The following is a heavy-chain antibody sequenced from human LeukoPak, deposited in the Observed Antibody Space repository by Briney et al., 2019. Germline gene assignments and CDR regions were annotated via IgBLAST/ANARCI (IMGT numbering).Heavy chain of an antibody. CDR1: GGSISSSNW. Sequence: SETLSLTCAVSGGSISSSNWWSWVRQPPEKGLEWIGEIYHSGSTNYNPSLKSRVTISVDKSKNQFSLKLSSVTAADTAVYYCARDPEYYYDSSGYPRSGGLNWGQGTLVTVSS. CDR2: IYHSGST. CDR3: ARDPEYYYDSSGYPRSGGLN. D-gene: IGHD3-22*01. J-gene: IGHJ4*02. V-gene: IGHV4-4*02.